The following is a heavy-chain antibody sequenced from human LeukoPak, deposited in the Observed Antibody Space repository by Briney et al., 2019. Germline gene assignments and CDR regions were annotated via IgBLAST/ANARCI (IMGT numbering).Heavy chain of an antibody. J-gene: IGHJ1*01. CDR3: ARGGKIALAGTRSSQYFQH. D-gene: IGHD6-19*01. CDR2: IRYDGSNR. CDR1: GFTFSSYG. V-gene: IGHV3-30*02. Sequence: TGGSLRLSCAASGFTFSSYGMHWVRQAPGKGLEWVAFIRYDGSNRYYADSVKGRFTISRDNAKNTLYLQLNSLRVEDTALYYCARGGKIALAGTRSSQYFQHWGQGTLVTVSS.